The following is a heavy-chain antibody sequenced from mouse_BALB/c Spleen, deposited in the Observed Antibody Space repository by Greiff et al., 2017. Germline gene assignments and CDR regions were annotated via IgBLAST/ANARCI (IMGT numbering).Heavy chain of an antibody. CDR2: ISSGGSYT. Sequence: EVQVVESGGDLVKPGGSLKLSCAASGFTFSSYGMSWVRQTPDKRLEWVATISSGGSYTYYPDSVKGRFTISRDNAKNTLYLQMSSLKSEDTAMYYCAREYGNYIFDYWGQGTTLTVSS. V-gene: IGHV5-6*01. CDR1: GFTFSSYG. D-gene: IGHD2-10*02. J-gene: IGHJ2*01. CDR3: AREYGNYIFDY.